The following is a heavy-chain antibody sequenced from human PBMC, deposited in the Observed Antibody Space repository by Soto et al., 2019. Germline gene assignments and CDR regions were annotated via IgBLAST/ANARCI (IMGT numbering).Heavy chain of an antibody. J-gene: IGHJ4*02. CDR2: INSEGSTI. CDR3: ARGLYTSAPASDY. V-gene: IGHV3-74*01. Sequence: HPGGSLRLSCAASGFTLGSFWMHWVRQAPGKGLVWVSRINSEGSTIGYADSVKGRFTISRDNAKNTVYLQMNSLRVEDTAVYYCARGLYTSAPASDYWGQGTLVTVSS. D-gene: IGHD6-19*01. CDR1: GFTLGSFW.